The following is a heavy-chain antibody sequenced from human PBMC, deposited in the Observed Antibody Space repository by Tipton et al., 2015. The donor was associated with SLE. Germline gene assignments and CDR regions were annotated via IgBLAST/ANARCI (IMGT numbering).Heavy chain of an antibody. Sequence: SLRLSCAASGFTFSSYEMNWVRQAPGKGLEWVSYISSSGYTIYYADSVKGRFTISRDNAKNSLYLQMNSLRAEDTALYYCAREGVSSPDYWGQGTLGTGPS. V-gene: IGHV3-48*03. CDR3: AREGVSSPDY. D-gene: IGHD6-13*01. J-gene: IGHJ4*02. CDR2: ISSSGYTI. CDR1: GFTFSSYE.